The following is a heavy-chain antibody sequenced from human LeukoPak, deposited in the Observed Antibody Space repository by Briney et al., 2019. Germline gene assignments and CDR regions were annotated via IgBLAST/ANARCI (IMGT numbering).Heavy chain of an antibody. CDR2: VSGGSDTI. CDR1: GFSFSGYT. D-gene: IGHD1-20*01. J-gene: IGHJ4*02. V-gene: IGHV3-48*01. Sequence: GGSLRLSCAASGFSFSGYTMNWVRQAPGKGLEWVAYVSGGSDTITYADSVKGRFTISRHNAKNSLFLQMSSLRVEDTAVYYCVRDYKWAFDYWGQGTPVTVSS. CDR3: VRDYKWAFDY.